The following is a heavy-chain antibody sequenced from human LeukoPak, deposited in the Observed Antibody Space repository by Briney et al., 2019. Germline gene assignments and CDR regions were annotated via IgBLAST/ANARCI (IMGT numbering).Heavy chain of an antibody. V-gene: IGHV3-23*01. CDR3: AKSAMVRGTTGTFDY. CDR1: GFTFSNFA. D-gene: IGHD3-10*01. J-gene: IGHJ4*02. CDR2: ISGSSGTT. Sequence: PGGSLRLSCAASGFTFSNFAMSWVRQAPGKGLEWVSAISGSSGTTYYTDSVKGRFTISRDNSKNPLYLQMNSLRAEDTAVYYCAKSAMVRGTTGTFDYWGQGTLVTVSS.